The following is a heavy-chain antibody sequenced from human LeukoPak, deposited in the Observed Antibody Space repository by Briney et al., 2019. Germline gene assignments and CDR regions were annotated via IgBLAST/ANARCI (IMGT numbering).Heavy chain of an antibody. CDR2: IYYSGST. J-gene: IGHJ4*02. D-gene: IGHD6-19*01. CDR3: AREQWLVRKGLDY. Sequence: SETLSLTCTVSGGSISSGDYYWSWIRQPPGKGLEWIGYIYYSGSTYYNPSLKSRVTISVDTSKNQFSLKLSSVTAADTAAYYCAREQWLVRKGLDYWGQGTLVTVSS. CDR1: GGSISSGDYY. V-gene: IGHV4-30-4*01.